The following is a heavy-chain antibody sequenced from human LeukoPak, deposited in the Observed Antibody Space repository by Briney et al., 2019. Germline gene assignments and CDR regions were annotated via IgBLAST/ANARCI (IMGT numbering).Heavy chain of an antibody. CDR1: GGSISSYY. J-gene: IGHJ4*02. D-gene: IGHD6-25*01. Sequence: SETLSLTCTVSGGSISSYYWSWIRQPPGKGLEWIGYIYYSGSTNYNPSLKSRVTISVDTSKNQFSLKLSSVTAADTAVYYCAGENSSGQGYWGQGTLVTVSS. V-gene: IGHV4-59*12. CDR3: AGENSSGQGY. CDR2: IYYSGST.